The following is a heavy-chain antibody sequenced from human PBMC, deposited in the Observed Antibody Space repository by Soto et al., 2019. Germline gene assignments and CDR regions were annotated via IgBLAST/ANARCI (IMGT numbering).Heavy chain of an antibody. CDR2: INPSGDTT. CDR3: ARDWEFGY. J-gene: IGHJ4*02. D-gene: IGHD1-26*01. V-gene: IGHV1-46*01. Sequence: AASVKVSCKASGYTFSSYYMHWVRQAPGQGLEWMAVINPSGDTTTYAQKFQGRVTMTRDTSTSTLFMELSSLRSEDTAVYFCARDWEFGYWGQGTLVTVSS. CDR1: GYTFSSYY.